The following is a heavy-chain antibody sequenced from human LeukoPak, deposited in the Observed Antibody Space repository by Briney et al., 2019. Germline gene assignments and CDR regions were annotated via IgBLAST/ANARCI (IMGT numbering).Heavy chain of an antibody. CDR2: IRSSSSSI. D-gene: IGHD3-22*01. Sequence: GGSLRLSCAASGFTFSDYYMSWIRQAPGKGLEWVSYIRSSSSSIYYADSVKGRFTISRDNAKNSLYLQMNSLRAEDTAVYYCARAPYDSSGYYYSRTGGAFDIWGQGTMVTVSS. J-gene: IGHJ3*02. CDR3: ARAPYDSSGYYYSRTGGAFDI. V-gene: IGHV3-11*01. CDR1: GFTFSDYY.